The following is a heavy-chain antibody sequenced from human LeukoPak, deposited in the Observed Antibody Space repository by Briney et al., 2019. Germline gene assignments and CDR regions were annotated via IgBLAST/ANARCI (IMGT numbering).Heavy chain of an antibody. D-gene: IGHD1-7*01. V-gene: IGHV1-2*02. CDR2: INPNNGGT. CDR3: ARGRSNWNYDY. Sequence: ASVKVSCKTSGYIFIGYYMHWVRQAPGQGLEWMGWINPNNGGTNYAQKFQGRVTMTRDTSISTAYMELSRLRSDDTAVYYCARGRSNWNYDYWGQGILVTVSS. J-gene: IGHJ4*02. CDR1: GYIFIGYY.